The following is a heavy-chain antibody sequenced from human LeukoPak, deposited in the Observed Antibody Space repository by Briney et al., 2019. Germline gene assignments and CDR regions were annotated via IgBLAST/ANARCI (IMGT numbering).Heavy chain of an antibody. D-gene: IGHD2-21*01. J-gene: IGHJ4*02. CDR2: ISAHNGNT. CDR3: ARALAYSQGGHCVN. Sequence: ASVKVSCKASCYTFTSYGISWVRQAPGQGLEWMGWISAHNGNTNYAQKLQGRVTMTTDTSTSTAYMELRSLRSDDTAVYYCARALAYSQGGHCVNWGQGTLVTVSS. CDR1: CYTFTSYG. V-gene: IGHV1-18*01.